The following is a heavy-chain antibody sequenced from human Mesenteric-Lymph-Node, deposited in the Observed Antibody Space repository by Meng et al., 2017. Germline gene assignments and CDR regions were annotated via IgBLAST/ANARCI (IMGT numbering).Heavy chain of an antibody. Sequence: QVQLQESGPGLVKPSGTLSLTCAVSGGSIRSSNYCSWVGQPPGKGLEWIGYIYYTGSTYYNPSLKSRVTISMDTSKNQFSLRLSSVTAADTAVYYCARNYYFDYWGQGTLVTVSS. CDR3: ARNYYFDY. V-gene: IGHV4-30-4*01. CDR2: IYYTGST. J-gene: IGHJ4*02. CDR1: GGSIRSSNY.